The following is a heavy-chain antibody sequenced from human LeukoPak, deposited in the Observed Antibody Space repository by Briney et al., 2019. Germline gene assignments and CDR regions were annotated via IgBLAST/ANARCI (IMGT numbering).Heavy chain of an antibody. CDR2: FDPEDGET. Sequence: ASVKVSCKVSGYTLTELSMHWVRQAPGKGLEWMGGFDPEDGETIYAQKFQGRVTMTEDTSTDTAYMELSSLRSEDTAVYYCATGLLGYYGSGSYSHWGQGTLVTVS. D-gene: IGHD3-10*01. J-gene: IGHJ4*02. CDR3: ATGLLGYYGSGSYSH. CDR1: GYTLTELS. V-gene: IGHV1-24*01.